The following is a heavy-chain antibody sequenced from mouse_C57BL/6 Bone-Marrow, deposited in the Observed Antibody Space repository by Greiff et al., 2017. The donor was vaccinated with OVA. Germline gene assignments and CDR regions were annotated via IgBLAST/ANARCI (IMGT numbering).Heavy chain of an antibody. D-gene: IGHD2-3*01. Sequence: EVKLMESGGGLVKPGGSLKLSCAASGFTFSDYGMHWVRQAPEKGLEWVAYISSGSSTIYYADTVKGRFTISRDNAKNTLFLQMTSLRSEDTAMYYCARGGGYSFYYFDYWGQGTTLTVSS. CDR2: ISSGSSTI. J-gene: IGHJ2*01. V-gene: IGHV5-17*01. CDR3: ARGGGYSFYYFDY. CDR1: GFTFSDYG.